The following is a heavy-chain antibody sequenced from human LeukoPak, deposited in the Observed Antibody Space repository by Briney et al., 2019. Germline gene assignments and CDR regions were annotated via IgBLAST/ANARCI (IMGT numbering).Heavy chain of an antibody. CDR3: AREAATLGSFDY. CDR1: GFTFSSYW. D-gene: IGHD2-15*01. J-gene: IGHJ4*02. V-gene: IGHV3-74*01. Sequence: GGSLRLSCAASGFTFSSYWMHWVRQAPGKGLVWVSRINSDGSSTSYADSVKGRFTISRDNAKNTLYLQVNSLRAEDTAVYYCAREAATLGSFDYWGQGTPVTVSS. CDR2: INSDGSST.